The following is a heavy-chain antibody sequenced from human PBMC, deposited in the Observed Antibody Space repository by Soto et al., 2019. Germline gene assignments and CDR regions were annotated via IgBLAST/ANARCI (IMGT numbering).Heavy chain of an antibody. V-gene: IGHV3-48*03. D-gene: IGHD1-7*01. J-gene: IGHJ4*02. CDR1: GFTFSSYE. Sequence: GGSLRLSCAASGFTFSSYEMNWVRQAPGKGLEWVSYISSSGSTIYYADSVKGRFTISRDNAKNSLYLQMNSLRAEDTAVYYCAGSIFETGTTKGRDYWGQGTLVTVSS. CDR3: AGSIFETGTTKGRDY. CDR2: ISSSGSTI.